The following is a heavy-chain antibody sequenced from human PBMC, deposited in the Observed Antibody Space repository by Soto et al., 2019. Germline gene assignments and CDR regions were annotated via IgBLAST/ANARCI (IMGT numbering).Heavy chain of an antibody. J-gene: IGHJ4*02. Sequence: GGSLRLSCTTSGFTFNTYGMHWVRQAPGKGLEWVAIIWYDGSNKYYADSVKGRFTISRDNSKNTLYLQMNSLRAEDTAVYYCAKDNYDILTGPSPPSDYWGQGPLVTLSS. CDR2: IWYDGSNK. V-gene: IGHV3-33*06. CDR1: GFTFNTYG. D-gene: IGHD3-9*01. CDR3: AKDNYDILTGPSPPSDY.